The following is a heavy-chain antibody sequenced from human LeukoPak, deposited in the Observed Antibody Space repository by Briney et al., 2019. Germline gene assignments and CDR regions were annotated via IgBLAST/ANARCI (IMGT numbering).Heavy chain of an antibody. CDR3: TGNYYGSGSYADFDY. CDR2: IRSTANGYAT. J-gene: IGHJ4*02. Sequence: GGSLRLSCAASWFTFSGSALHWVRQASGKGLEWVGRIRSTANGYATAYAASVKGRFTISRDDSKNTAYLQMDSLNTEDTAVYYCTGNYYGSGSYADFDYWGQGTLVTVSS. CDR1: WFTFSGSA. D-gene: IGHD3-10*01. V-gene: IGHV3-73*01.